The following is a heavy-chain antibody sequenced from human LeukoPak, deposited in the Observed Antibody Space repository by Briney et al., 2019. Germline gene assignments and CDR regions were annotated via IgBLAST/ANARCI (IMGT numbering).Heavy chain of an antibody. Sequence: GASVKVSCKATGGTFSSYAISWVRQAPGQGLEWMGGIIPIFGTANYAQKFQGRVTITADESTSTAYMELSSLRSEDTAVYYCARGRDYYDSSGYYSYYCDYWGQGPLVTVSS. J-gene: IGHJ4*02. CDR1: GGTFSSYA. CDR2: IIPIFGTA. CDR3: ARGRDYYDSSGYYSYYCDY. V-gene: IGHV1-69*13. D-gene: IGHD3-22*01.